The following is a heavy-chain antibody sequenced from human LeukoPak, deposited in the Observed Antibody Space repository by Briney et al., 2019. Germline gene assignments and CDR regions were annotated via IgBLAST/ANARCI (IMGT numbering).Heavy chain of an antibody. CDR3: ASKKNQLLYSSWFDP. CDR2: IYYSGST. Sequence: SETLSLTCTVSGGSISSSSYYWGWIRQPPGKGLEWIGSIYYSGSTYYNPSLKSRVTISVDTSKNQFSLKLSSVTAADTAVYYCASKKNQLLYSSWFDPWGQGTLVTVSS. J-gene: IGHJ5*02. CDR1: GGSISSSSYY. V-gene: IGHV4-39*01. D-gene: IGHD2-2*02.